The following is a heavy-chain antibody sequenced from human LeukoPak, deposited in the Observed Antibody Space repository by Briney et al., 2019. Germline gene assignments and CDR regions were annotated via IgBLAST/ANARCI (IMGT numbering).Heavy chain of an antibody. CDR2: ISNDITTT. Sequence: PGGTLRLSCVVSGFPFTNNPMNWVREAPGKELEWVSYISNDITTTYYAESVKGRFTISRDNAKNSLYLQMNSLRVEDTAVYYCARDGGKSYEIDYWGQGTLVTVSS. CDR3: ARDGGKSYEIDY. CDR1: GFPFTNNP. D-gene: IGHD5-18*01. V-gene: IGHV3-48*01. J-gene: IGHJ4*02.